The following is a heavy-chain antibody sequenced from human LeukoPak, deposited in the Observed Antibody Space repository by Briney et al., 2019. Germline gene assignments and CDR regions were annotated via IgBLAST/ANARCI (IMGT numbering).Heavy chain of an antibody. CDR2: INNDGTTT. CDR3: ARVSGPGMNEYFHL. J-gene: IGHJ1*01. D-gene: IGHD3-10*01. V-gene: IGHV3-74*01. CDR1: GFTFSGAW. Sequence: PGGSLRLSCAASGFTFSGAWLHWVRQAPGEGLVWVSRINNDGTTTKYADSVKGRFTISRDNAKNTLYLQMNSLRAEDTAVYYCARVSGPGMNEYFHLWGQGTLVTVSS.